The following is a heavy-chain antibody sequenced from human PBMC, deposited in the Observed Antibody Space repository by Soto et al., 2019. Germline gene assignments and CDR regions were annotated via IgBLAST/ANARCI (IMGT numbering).Heavy chain of an antibody. CDR2: VSPSGSNT. V-gene: IGHV3-23*01. CDR1: GFIFSNYP. D-gene: IGHD6-19*01. J-gene: IGHJ4*02. Sequence: HPGGSLRLSCAVSGFIFSNYPMSWVRQAPGKGLERVSSVSPSGSNTYYADSVKGRFTMSRDNSVNRLHLQMNSLRAEDTAVYFCARRDNSGWYSLDYWGQGTLVTVSS. CDR3: ARRDNSGWYSLDY.